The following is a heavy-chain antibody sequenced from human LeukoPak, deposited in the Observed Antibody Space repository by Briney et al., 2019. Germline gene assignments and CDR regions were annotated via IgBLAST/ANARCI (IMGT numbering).Heavy chain of an antibody. CDR1: GYTFTGYY. Sequence: ASVKVSCKASGYTFTGYYIHWVRQAPGQGLEWMGRINPRNGGADFAQESQGRVTMTRDTSISTAYMELSGLTSDDTAVFYCAREEGAYGSGSYYDVWGQGTLVTVSS. D-gene: IGHD3-10*01. CDR2: INPRNGGA. CDR3: AREEGAYGSGSYYDV. V-gene: IGHV1-2*06. J-gene: IGHJ1*01.